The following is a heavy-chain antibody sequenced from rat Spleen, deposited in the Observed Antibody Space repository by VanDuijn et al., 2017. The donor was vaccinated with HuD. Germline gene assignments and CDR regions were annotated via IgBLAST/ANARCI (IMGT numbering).Heavy chain of an antibody. CDR1: GFTFTYYY. D-gene: IGHD1-4*01. Sequence: EGQVVESGGGLVQPGRSMKLSCAASGFTFTYYYMTWVRQAPTMGLEWVASISSGGGNTYYRDPVNGRFTLSRDDAKTTLYLQMDSTRSDDTATYYCSPLPGRNLAYWGQGVVVTVSS. J-gene: IGHJ2*01. CDR3: SPLPGRNLAY. CDR2: ISSGGGNT. V-gene: IGHV5-25*01.